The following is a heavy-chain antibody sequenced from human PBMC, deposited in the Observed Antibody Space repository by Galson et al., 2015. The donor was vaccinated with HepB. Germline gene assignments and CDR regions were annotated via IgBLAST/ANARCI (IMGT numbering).Heavy chain of an antibody. CDR3: ARNASTGGFEF. V-gene: IGHV1-3*01. CDR2: ISAANGDT. D-gene: IGHD1-14*01. CDR1: GYTFTTFP. Sequence: SVKVSCKASGYTFTTFPMHWVRQAPGQSLEWMGYISAANGDTKYPQKFQDRVTITSDTSANTAFMELSNLNSEDTAVYYCARNASTGGFEFWGQGALVTVSS. J-gene: IGHJ4*02.